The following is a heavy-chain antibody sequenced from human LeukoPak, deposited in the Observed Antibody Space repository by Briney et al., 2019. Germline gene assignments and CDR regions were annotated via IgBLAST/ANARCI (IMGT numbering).Heavy chain of an antibody. J-gene: IGHJ6*02. CDR3: ARTDPYSSRGYGMDV. CDR2: ICTSGST. D-gene: IGHD6-13*01. V-gene: IGHV4-4*07. CDR1: GGSISSYY. Sequence: SETLSLTCTVSGGSISSYYWSWIRQPAGKGLEWIGRICTSGSTNYNPSLKSRVTMSVDTSKNQFSLKLSSVTAADTAVYYCARTDPYSSRGYGMDVWGQGTTVTVSS.